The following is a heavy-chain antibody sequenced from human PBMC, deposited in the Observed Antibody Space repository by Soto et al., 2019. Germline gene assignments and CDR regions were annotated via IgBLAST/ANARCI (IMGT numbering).Heavy chain of an antibody. CDR2: IDPSDSYT. Sequence: GESLKISCKGSGYSFTSYWISWVRQMPGKGLEWMGRIDPSDSYTNYSPSFQGHVTISADKSISTTYLQWSSLKASDTAMYYCARLPITGTNYYYYGMDVWGQGTTVTVSS. CDR3: ARLPITGTNYYYYGMDV. CDR1: GYSFTSYW. V-gene: IGHV5-10-1*01. J-gene: IGHJ6*02. D-gene: IGHD1-20*01.